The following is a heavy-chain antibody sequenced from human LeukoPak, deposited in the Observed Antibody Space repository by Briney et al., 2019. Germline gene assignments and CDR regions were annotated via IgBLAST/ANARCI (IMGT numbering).Heavy chain of an antibody. CDR1: GFIFRNYA. Sequence: GGSPRLSCVASGFIFRNYAIHWVRQAPGKGLEWVAVISYDGSNSYYANSVKGRFTVSRDNSKNTLSLQMSSLRPEDTAVYYCARALYTAAGPYLFDYWGQGTLVTVSS. V-gene: IGHV3-30-3*01. CDR3: ARALYTAAGPYLFDY. CDR2: ISYDGSNS. J-gene: IGHJ4*02. D-gene: IGHD6-13*01.